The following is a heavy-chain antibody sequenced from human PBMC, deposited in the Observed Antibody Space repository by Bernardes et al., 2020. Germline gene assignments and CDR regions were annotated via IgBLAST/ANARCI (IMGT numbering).Heavy chain of an antibody. Sequence: ASVKVSCKASGYTFTSYGISWVRQAPGQGLEWMGWISAYNGNTNYAQKLQGRVTMTTDTSTSTAYMELRSLRSDDTAVYYCARGPEDEVIVVVTDAFDIWGQGTMVTVSS. CDR2: ISAYNGNT. J-gene: IGHJ3*02. CDR1: GYTFTSYG. D-gene: IGHD2-21*02. CDR3: ARGPEDEVIVVVTDAFDI. V-gene: IGHV1-18*01.